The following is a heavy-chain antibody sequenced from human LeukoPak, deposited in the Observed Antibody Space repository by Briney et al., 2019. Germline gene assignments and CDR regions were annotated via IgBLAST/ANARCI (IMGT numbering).Heavy chain of an antibody. CDR2: TYYRSKWYN. CDR1: GDSVSSNSAA. J-gene: IGHJ5*02. V-gene: IGHV6-1*01. Sequence: NRSQTLSLTCAISGDSVSSNSAAWNWIRQSPSRGLEWLGRTYYRSKWYNDYAVSVKSRITINPDTSKNQFFLQLNSVTPEDTAVYYCARTTEEAAGTASWFDPWGQGTLVTVSS. CDR3: ARTTEEAAGTASWFDP. D-gene: IGHD6-13*01.